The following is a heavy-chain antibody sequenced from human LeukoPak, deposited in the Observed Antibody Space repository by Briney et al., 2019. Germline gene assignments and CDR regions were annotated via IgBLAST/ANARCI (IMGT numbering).Heavy chain of an antibody. CDR1: GFIFNNYA. Sequence: GRSLRLSCAASGFIFNNYAMHWVRQAPGKGLEWVAAISYDGNNKYYADSVKGLFTISRDNSENTLYLQMNSLRADDTAVSYCARGPHWNYFDYWGQGALVTVSS. CDR2: ISYDGNNK. CDR3: ARGPHWNYFDY. V-gene: IGHV3-30-3*01. D-gene: IGHD1-1*01. J-gene: IGHJ4*02.